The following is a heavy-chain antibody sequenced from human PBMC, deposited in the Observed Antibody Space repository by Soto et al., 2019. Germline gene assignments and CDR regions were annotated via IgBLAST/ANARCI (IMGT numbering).Heavy chain of an antibody. CDR2: ISSSGSTT. CDR1: GFTFSSYE. J-gene: IGHJ3*02. Sequence: GSLRLSCAASGFTFSSYEMNWVRQAPGKGLEWVSYISSSGSTTYYAAFVKGRFTISRDNAKISRYLQMNSLIAADKAVYYCEPWEAVSHDAFDIWGQGTRITVSS. D-gene: IGHD1-26*01. CDR3: EPWEAVSHDAFDI. V-gene: IGHV3-48*03.